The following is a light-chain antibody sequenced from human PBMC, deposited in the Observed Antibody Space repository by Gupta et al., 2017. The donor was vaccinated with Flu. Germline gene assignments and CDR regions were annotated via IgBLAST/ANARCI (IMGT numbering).Light chain of an antibody. CDR2: SAS. CDR1: QNINRY. V-gene: IGKV1-39*01. Sequence: DMQMNQSQSSLSASVGDRVIHTCRASQNINRYLNWYYQKPGKAPKLLIYSASSLHSGVPSRFSGSGSGTDFTLTISSLQREDFATYYCQQTYGAPLTFGGGTQVEI. CDR3: QQTYGAPLT. J-gene: IGKJ4*01.